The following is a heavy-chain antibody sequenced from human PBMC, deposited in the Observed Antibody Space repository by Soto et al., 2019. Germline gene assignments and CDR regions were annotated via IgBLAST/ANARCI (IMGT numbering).Heavy chain of an antibody. CDR1: GFTFSSYG. CDR3: ARDLGSLVRGVSGAFDI. J-gene: IGHJ3*02. CDR2: IWYDGSNK. D-gene: IGHD3-10*01. V-gene: IGHV3-33*01. Sequence: QVQLVESGGGVVQPGRSLRLSCAASGFTFSSYGMHWVRQAPGKGLEWVAVIWYDGSNKYYADSVKGRFTISRDNSKNTLYLQMNSLRAEDTAVYYWARDLGSLVRGVSGAFDIWGQGTMVTVSS.